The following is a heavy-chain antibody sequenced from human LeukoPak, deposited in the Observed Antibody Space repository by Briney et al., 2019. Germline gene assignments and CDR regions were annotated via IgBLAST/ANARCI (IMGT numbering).Heavy chain of an antibody. V-gene: IGHV3-53*01. CDR2: LYSDGNT. CDR3: ARGVEPLAANTLAY. CDR1: GFTVITND. D-gene: IGHD1-14*01. Sequence: GGSLRLSCAAAGFTVITNDMTWVRQAPGKGLEWVSVLYSDGNTKYADSVQGRFTISRDNSKNTLYLEMNSLSPDDTAVYYCARGVEPLAANTLAYWGQGTLVSLSS. J-gene: IGHJ4*02.